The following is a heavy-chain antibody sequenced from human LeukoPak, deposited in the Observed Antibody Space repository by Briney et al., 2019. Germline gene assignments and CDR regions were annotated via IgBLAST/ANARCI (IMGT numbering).Heavy chain of an antibody. CDR3: ACWGGGNQGH. CDR2: INPNSGDT. V-gene: IGHV1-2*06. Sequence: ASVKVSCKASGYTFTAYYMHWVRQAPGQGLEWMGRINPNSGDTIYAQNFQGRVTVTRDTSISTAYMELNRLRSDDTAVYYCACWGGGNQGHWGQGTLVTVSS. J-gene: IGHJ4*02. D-gene: IGHD4-23*01. CDR1: GYTFTAYY.